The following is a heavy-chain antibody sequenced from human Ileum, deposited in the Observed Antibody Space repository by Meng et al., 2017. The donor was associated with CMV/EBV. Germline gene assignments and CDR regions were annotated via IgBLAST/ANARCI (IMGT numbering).Heavy chain of an antibody. J-gene: IGHJ5*02. CDR1: GFTFKHFG. CDR3: VRDYTTGRNWFDP. V-gene: IGHV3-30*19. Sequence: GESLKISCAASGFTFKHFGMHWVRQAPGKGPEWVALISYDGSQQYYADSVDGRFIITRDNEKTTVFLEMNNLKTEDTGLYYCVRDYTTGRNWFDPWGQGTQVTVSS. D-gene: IGHD4-17*01. CDR2: ISYDGSQQ.